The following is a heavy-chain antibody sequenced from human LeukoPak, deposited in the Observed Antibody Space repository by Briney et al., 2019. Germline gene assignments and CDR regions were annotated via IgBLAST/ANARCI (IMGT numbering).Heavy chain of an antibody. V-gene: IGHV4-31*03. CDR2: IKNSGTT. CDR3: ARGGYYDSSGYAH. CDR1: DDSITSGSYS. D-gene: IGHD3-22*01. J-gene: IGHJ4*02. Sequence: PSETLSLTCTVSDDSITSGSYSWSWIRHHPGKGLEWIGYIKNSGTTHYNPSLKSRVTISVDTSKNQFSLKLSSVTAADTAVYYCARGGYYDSSGYAHWGQGTLVTVSS.